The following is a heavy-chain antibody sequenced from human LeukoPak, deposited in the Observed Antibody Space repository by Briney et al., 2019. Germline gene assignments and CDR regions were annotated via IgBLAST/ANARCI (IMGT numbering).Heavy chain of an antibody. V-gene: IGHV1-18*01. J-gene: IGHJ3*02. CDR3: ARDRPRELYYYDPGDAFDI. CDR1: GYTFSSYG. CDR2: ISGNNGNT. D-gene: IGHD3-22*01. Sequence: ASVKVSCKTSGYTFSSYGISWVRQAPGQGLEWMGWISGNNGNTKYAQKFQGRVTMTTDTSTSTAYMEVKSLRSDDTAVYYCARDRPRELYYYDPGDAFDIWGQGTMVTVSS.